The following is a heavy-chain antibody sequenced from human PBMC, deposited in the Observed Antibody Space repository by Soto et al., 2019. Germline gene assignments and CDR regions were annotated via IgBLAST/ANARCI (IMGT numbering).Heavy chain of an antibody. Sequence: SETLSLTCTVSGGSISSSSYYWGWIRQPPGKGLEWIGSIYYSGSANYDTSLRSRVTISLNTSKNQFSLNLNSVTAADTAIYYCARWTYCGGDCYWLDFWGQGTLVTVSS. V-gene: IGHV4-39*07. J-gene: IGHJ4*02. CDR2: IYYSGSA. CDR3: ARWTYCGGDCYWLDF. CDR1: GGSISSSSYY. D-gene: IGHD2-21*02.